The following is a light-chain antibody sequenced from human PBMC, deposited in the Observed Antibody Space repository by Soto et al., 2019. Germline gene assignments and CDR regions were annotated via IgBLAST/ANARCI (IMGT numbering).Light chain of an antibody. Sequence: ALTQPASVSGSPGQSITISCSGTSSDVGSYNLVSWYQQYPGKAPKLMIYEGSKRPSGVSNRFSGSKSGNTASLTISGLQADDEADYYCCSYAGSSTLVFGGGTKLTVL. CDR2: EGS. V-gene: IGLV2-23*01. CDR1: SSDVGSYNL. CDR3: CSYAGSSTLV. J-gene: IGLJ2*01.